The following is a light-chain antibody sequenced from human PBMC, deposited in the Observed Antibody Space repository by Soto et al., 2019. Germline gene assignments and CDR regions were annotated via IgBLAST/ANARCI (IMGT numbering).Light chain of an antibody. CDR1: TRDIAGYNY. V-gene: IGLV2-14*01. CDR2: QVT. J-gene: IGLJ1*01. CDR3: TSFSSSPSLYV. Sequence: QSALAQPASVSGSLGQSITISCTGTTRDIAGYNYISCYQQLPGKAPKLMIYQVTIRPSGISNRFSGSKSGNTASLTISGLXAEDEADYYCTSFSSSPSLYVFGTGTKVTVL.